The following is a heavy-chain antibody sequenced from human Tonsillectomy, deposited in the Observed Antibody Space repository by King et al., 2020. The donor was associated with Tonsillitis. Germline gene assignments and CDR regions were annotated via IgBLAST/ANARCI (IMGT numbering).Heavy chain of an antibody. CDR2: INPSGGST. J-gene: IGHJ4*02. CDR1: GYTFTSYY. D-gene: IGHD5-24*01. V-gene: IGHV1-46*01. Sequence: QLVQSGAEVKKPGASVKVSCKASGYTFTSYYMHWVRRAPGQGLEWMGIINPSGGSTSYAQKFQGRVTMTRDTSTSTVYMELSSLRSEDTAVYYCARDPGRDGYNSHFDYWGQGTLVTVSS. CDR3: ARDPGRDGYNSHFDY.